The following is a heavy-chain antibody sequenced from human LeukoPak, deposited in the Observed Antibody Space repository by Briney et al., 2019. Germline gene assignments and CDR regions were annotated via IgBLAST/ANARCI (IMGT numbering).Heavy chain of an antibody. CDR2: TYYRSKWYN. V-gene: IGHV6-1*01. CDR3: ARGGTYSSGWLGPYYYYGMDV. D-gene: IGHD6-19*01. J-gene: IGHJ6*02. CDR1: GDSVSSNSAA. Sequence: SQTLSLTCAISGDSVSSNSAAWNWIRQSPSRGLEWLGRTYYRSKWYNDYAVSVKSRITINPDTFKNQFSLQLNSVTPEDTAVYYCARGGTYSSGWLGPYYYYGMDVWGQGTTVTVSS.